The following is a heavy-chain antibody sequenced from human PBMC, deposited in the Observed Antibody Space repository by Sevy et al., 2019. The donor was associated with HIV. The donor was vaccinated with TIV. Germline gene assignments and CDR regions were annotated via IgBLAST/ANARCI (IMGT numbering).Heavy chain of an antibody. CDR2: ASGRGGDT. D-gene: IGHD3-10*01. CDR1: GFTFSDYG. V-gene: IGHV3-23*01. J-gene: IGHJ6*02. CDR3: AKDTLRGHQVGGSAMDV. Sequence: GGSLRLSCAVSGFTFSDYGMSWVRQAPGKGLEWVSSASGRGGDTYYIDSVKGRFTVSSDTSKNTLFLQMNSVRAEDTAVYYCAKDTLRGHQVGGSAMDVWGQGTTVTVSS.